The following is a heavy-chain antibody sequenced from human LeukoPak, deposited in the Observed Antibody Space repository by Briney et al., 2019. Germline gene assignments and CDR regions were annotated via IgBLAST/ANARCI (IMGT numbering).Heavy chain of an antibody. CDR1: GLTFSSHS. D-gene: IGHD3-16*01. J-gene: IGHJ4*02. Sequence: GGSLRLSCAVSGLTFSSHSMNWVRQAPGKGLGWLSHISSSSSTVYYADSVKGRFTISRDNAKNSLYLQMNSLRAEDTAVYYCARSRYDYIWGIDYWGQGTLVTISS. CDR2: ISSSSSTV. CDR3: ARSRYDYIWGIDY. V-gene: IGHV3-48*01.